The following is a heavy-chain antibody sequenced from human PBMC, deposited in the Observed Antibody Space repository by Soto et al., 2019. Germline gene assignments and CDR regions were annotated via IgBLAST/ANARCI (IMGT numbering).Heavy chain of an antibody. V-gene: IGHV3-23*01. CDR3: AKGSYGDYVS. J-gene: IGHJ5*02. Sequence: GGSLRLSCAASGFTLSNHAMSWVRQAPGKGLEWVSAISDSGRNTSYTDSVKGRFTISRDNSKNTLYLQMNSLRAEDTAVYYCAKGSYGDYVSWGQGTLVTVSS. CDR1: GFTLSNHA. CDR2: ISDSGRNT. D-gene: IGHD4-17*01.